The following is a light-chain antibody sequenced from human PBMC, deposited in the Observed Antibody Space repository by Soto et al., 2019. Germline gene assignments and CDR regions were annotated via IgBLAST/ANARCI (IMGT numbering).Light chain of an antibody. CDR1: QSVSSA. CDR2: DAS. V-gene: IGKV3-11*01. CDR3: QQRSNWPAMIT. Sequence: EIVLTQSPGTLSLSPGERATLSCRASQSVSSALAWYLQKPGQAPRLLIYDASTRTAGIPVRFSGSGSATDFTLTISSLEPEDFAVYYCQQRSNWPAMITFGQGTRLEIK. J-gene: IGKJ5*01.